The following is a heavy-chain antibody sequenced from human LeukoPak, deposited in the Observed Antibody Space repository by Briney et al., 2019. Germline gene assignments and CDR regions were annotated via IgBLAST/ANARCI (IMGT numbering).Heavy chain of an antibody. CDR3: ARGGDYYDSSGPLPDWYFDL. V-gene: IGHV4-31*03. D-gene: IGHD3-22*01. Sequence: PSQTLSLTCTVSGGSISSGGYYWSWIRQHPGKGLEWIRYIYYSGSTYYNPSLKSRVTISVDTSKNQFSLKLSSVTAADTAVYYCARGGDYYDSSGPLPDWYFDLWGRGTLVTVSS. J-gene: IGHJ2*01. CDR1: GGSISSGGYY. CDR2: IYYSGST.